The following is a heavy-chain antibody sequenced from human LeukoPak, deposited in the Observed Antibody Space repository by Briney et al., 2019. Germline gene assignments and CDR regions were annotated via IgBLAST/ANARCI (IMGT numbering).Heavy chain of an antibody. V-gene: IGHV3-66*01. J-gene: IGHJ4*02. CDR1: GFTVNTNY. CDR3: ARGGSVAGPDY. CDR2: IYSGGST. Sequence: PRGSLRLSCAASGFTVNTNYMSWVRQAPGKGLEWVSVIYSGGSTYYADSVKGRFTISRDISKNTLYLQMNSLRAEDTAVYYCARGGSVAGPDYWGQGPLVTVTA. D-gene: IGHD6-19*01.